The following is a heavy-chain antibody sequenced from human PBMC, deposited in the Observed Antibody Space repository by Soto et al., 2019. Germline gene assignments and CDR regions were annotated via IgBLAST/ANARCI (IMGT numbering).Heavy chain of an antibody. Sequence: HGESLKISCKGSAYSITNYWIGGVRQMPGKGLGWMGIIYPGDSDTSYSPYFQGPVTISVDKYICTAYLQWSSPTATATAMYSCTRNGYYFDYGGQGTLVTVSS. CDR2: IYPGDSDT. CDR1: AYSITNYW. J-gene: IGHJ4*02. D-gene: IGHD4-17*01. CDR3: TRNGYYFDY. V-gene: IGHV5-51*01.